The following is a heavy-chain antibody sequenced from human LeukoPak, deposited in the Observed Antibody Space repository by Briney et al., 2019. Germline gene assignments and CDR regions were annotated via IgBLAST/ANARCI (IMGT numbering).Heavy chain of an antibody. V-gene: IGHV1-58*02. J-gene: IGHJ5*02. CDR3: AAERYDSTCCWFDP. D-gene: IGHD3-22*01. CDR2: FVVGRGER. Sequence: ASVKVSCKASGYTFTSYGISWVRQARGQRLEWIGWFVVGRGERRYARKFQERVTLSTDVSTGTAYMELSSLTSEDTAVYYCAAERYDSTCCWFDPWDQGTLVTVSS. CDR1: GYTFTSYG.